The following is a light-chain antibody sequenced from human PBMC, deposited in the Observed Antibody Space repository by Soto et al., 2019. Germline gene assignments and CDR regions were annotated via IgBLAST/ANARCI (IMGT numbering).Light chain of an antibody. CDR3: QQRSNWPMYT. CDR2: DAS. J-gene: IGKJ2*01. V-gene: IGKV3-11*01. Sequence: EIVLTQSPATLSLSPGERATLSCRASQSVSSYLAGYQQKPGQAPRLLIYDASNRATDIPARFSGSGSGTDFTLTISSLEPDDFEVYYFQQRSNWPMYTFGQGTKLEI. CDR1: QSVSSY.